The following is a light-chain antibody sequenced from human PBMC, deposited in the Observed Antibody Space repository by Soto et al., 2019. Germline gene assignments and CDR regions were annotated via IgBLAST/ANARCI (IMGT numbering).Light chain of an antibody. J-gene: IGKJ4*01. CDR3: QQYEDVPLT. CDR1: QHINNY. V-gene: IGKV1-33*01. CDR2: DGS. Sequence: DIQLTQSPSSLSASVGDRVTITCQASQHINNYLNWYQQKPGKAPKLLFFDGSSVETGVPSRFSGRGSGTHFTFSISSLEPEDIATNHCQQYEDVPLTFGGGTRVELK.